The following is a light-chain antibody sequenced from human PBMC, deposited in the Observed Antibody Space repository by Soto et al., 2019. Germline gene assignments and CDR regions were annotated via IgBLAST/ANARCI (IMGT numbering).Light chain of an antibody. Sequence: QLVLTQPPSASGTPGQRVTISCSGSSSNIGSKTVSWYQQLPGTVPKLLIYNSYQRPSGVPDRFSASKSGTSASLAISGLQSEDEADYYCSSWDASLNGYVFGTGTKLTVL. CDR3: SSWDASLNGYV. CDR2: NSY. V-gene: IGLV1-44*01. CDR1: SSNIGSKT. J-gene: IGLJ1*01.